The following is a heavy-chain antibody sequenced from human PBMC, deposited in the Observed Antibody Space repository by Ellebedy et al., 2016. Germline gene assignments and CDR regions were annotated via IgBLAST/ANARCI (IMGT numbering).Heavy chain of an antibody. CDR1: GFTFSSHA. D-gene: IGHD6-19*01. Sequence: GESLKISXAASGFTFSSHAMSWVRQAPGKGLEWVSAISGSGGSTYYADSVKGRFTISRDNSKNTLYLQMNSLRAEDTAVYYCAKIHSSGWYWGQGTLVTVSS. V-gene: IGHV3-23*01. CDR2: ISGSGGST. CDR3: AKIHSSGWY. J-gene: IGHJ4*02.